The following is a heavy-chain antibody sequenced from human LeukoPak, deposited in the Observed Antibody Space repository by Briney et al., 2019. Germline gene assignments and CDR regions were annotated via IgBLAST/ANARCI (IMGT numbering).Heavy chain of an antibody. Sequence: GGSLRLSCAASGFTFSSYWMSWVRQAPGKGLEWVANIKQDGSEKYYVDSVKGRFTISRDNAKNSPYLQMNSLRAEDTAVYYCARAYAMDAFDIWGQGTMVTVSS. V-gene: IGHV3-7*04. CDR2: IKQDGSEK. J-gene: IGHJ3*02. D-gene: IGHD4-17*01. CDR3: ARAYAMDAFDI. CDR1: GFTFSSYW.